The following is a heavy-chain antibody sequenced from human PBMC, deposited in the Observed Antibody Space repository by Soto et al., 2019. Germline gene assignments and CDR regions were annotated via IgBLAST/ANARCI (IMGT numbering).Heavy chain of an antibody. J-gene: IGHJ4*02. Sequence: QVQLQQWGAGLLKPSETLSLTCAVYGGSFSGYYWSWIRQPPGKGLEWIGEINHSGSTNYNPSLTXXVXTXXDTSKNQFSLKLSSVTAADTAVYYCAGRRGYRGYDWGQGTLVTVPS. V-gene: IGHV4-34*01. D-gene: IGHD5-12*01. CDR2: INHSGST. CDR3: AGRRGYRGYD. CDR1: GGSFSGYY.